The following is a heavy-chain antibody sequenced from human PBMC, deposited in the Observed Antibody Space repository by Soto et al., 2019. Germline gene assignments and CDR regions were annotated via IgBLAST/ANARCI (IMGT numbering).Heavy chain of an antibody. CDR1: GGSISSGGYY. J-gene: IGHJ6*02. D-gene: IGHD3-3*01. V-gene: IGHV4-31*03. CDR3: ARMKRITIFGVVITSYYYYGMDV. CDR2: IYYSGST. Sequence: SETLSLTCTVSGGSISSGGYYWSWIRQHPGKGLEWIGYIYYSGSTYYNPSLKSRVTISVDTSKNQFSLKLSSVTAADTAVYYCARMKRITIFGVVITSYYYYGMDVWGQGTTVTVSS.